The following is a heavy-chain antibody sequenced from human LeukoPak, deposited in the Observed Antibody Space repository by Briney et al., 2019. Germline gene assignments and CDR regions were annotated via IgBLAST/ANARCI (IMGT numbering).Heavy chain of an antibody. CDR3: ATWRSGSSSDCYLLDY. CDR2: IWVVGSNK. Sequence: GTSLRLSCAASGFTLSNYGVGWVRQAPGKGPEWVALIWVVGSNKYFTDSVTGRFAITRDNSKNTVYLHMNTLRVDDTALYYCATWRSGSSSDCYLLDYWGRGTLVTVSS. V-gene: IGHV3-33*01. J-gene: IGHJ4*02. D-gene: IGHD2-21*02. CDR1: GFTLSNYG.